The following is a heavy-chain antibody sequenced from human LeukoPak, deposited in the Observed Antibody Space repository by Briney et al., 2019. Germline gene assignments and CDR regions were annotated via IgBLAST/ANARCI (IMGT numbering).Heavy chain of an antibody. J-gene: IGHJ4*02. Sequence: GGSLRLSCAASGFTFSSYGMSWFRQAPGKGLEWVGFIRSKAYGGTTEYAASVKGRFTISRDDSKSIAYLQMNSLKTEDTAVYYCTREAEVTMIVVVIKFDYWGQGTLVTVSS. D-gene: IGHD3-22*01. CDR3: TREAEVTMIVVVIKFDY. CDR1: GFTFSSYG. V-gene: IGHV3-49*03. CDR2: IRSKAYGGTT.